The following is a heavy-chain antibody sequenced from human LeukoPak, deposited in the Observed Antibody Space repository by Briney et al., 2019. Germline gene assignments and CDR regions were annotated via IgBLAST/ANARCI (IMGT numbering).Heavy chain of an antibody. Sequence: GGSLRLSCAASGFTFSTYWLTWVRQAPGKGLEWVANIKQDGSAKYYVDSVKGRFTISRDKAKNSLYLQMNSLRVEDTAVYYCARERRDMVRGVTPPPYDYWGQGTLVTVSS. CDR1: GFTFSTYW. J-gene: IGHJ4*02. V-gene: IGHV3-7*01. D-gene: IGHD3-10*01. CDR2: IKQDGSAK. CDR3: ARERRDMVRGVTPPPYDY.